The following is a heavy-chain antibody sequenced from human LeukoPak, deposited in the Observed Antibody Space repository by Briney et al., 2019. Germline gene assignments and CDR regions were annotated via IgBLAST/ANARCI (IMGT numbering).Heavy chain of an antibody. CDR1: GGSISSYY. J-gene: IGHJ3*02. CDR2: IYYSGST. CDR3: ARRLGDYDYAFDI. Sequence: SETLSLTCTVSGGSISSYYWSWIRQPPGKGLEWIGYIYYSGSTNYNPSLKSRVTISVDTSKNQFSLKLSSVTAADAAVYYCARRLGDYDYAFDIWGQGTMVTVSS. D-gene: IGHD4-17*01. V-gene: IGHV4-59*08.